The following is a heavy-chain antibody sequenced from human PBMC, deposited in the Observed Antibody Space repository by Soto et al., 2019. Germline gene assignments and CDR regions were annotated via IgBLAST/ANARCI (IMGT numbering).Heavy chain of an antibody. J-gene: IGHJ4*02. CDR2: INPGNGNT. Sequence: GGSVKVSCKASGYTFTSYGINWVRQAPGRGLEWMGWINPGNGNTKYSQKFQGRVTMTRNTSISTAYMELSSLRSEDTAVYYCARAGSGYDFDYWGQGTLVTVSS. CDR3: ARAGSGYDFDY. D-gene: IGHD5-12*01. CDR1: GYTFTSYG. V-gene: IGHV1-8*01.